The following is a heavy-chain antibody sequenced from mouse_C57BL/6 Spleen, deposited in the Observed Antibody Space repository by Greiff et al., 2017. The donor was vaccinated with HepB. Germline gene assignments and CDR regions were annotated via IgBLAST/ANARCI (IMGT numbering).Heavy chain of an antibody. J-gene: IGHJ4*01. CDR1: GYAFTNYL. D-gene: IGHD4-1*01. CDR3: ARVVTGSYAMDY. V-gene: IGHV1-54*01. Sequence: VQLQQSGAELVRPGTSVKVSCKASGYAFTNYLIEWVKQRPGQGLEWIGVINPGSGGTNYNEKFKGKATLTADKSSSTAYMQLSSLTSEDSAVYFCARVVTGSYAMDYWGQGTSVTVSS. CDR2: INPGSGGT.